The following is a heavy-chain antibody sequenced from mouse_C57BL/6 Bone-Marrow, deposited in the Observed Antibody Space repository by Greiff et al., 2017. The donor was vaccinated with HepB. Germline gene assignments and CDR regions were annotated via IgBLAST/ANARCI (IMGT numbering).Heavy chain of an antibody. V-gene: IGHV1-19*01. CDR3: AFYGSSYVRAMDY. CDR2: INPYNGGT. CDR1: GYTFTDYY. J-gene: IGHJ4*01. D-gene: IGHD1-1*01. Sequence: EVQLQQSGPVLVKPGASVKMSCKASGYTFTDYYMNWVKQSHGKSLEWIGVINPYNGGTSYNQKFKGKATLTVDKSSSTAYMELNSLTSEDSAVYYCAFYGSSYVRAMDYWGQGTSVTVSS.